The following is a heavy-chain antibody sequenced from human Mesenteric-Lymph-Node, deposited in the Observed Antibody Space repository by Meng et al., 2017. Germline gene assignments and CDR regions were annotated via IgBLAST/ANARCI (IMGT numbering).Heavy chain of an antibody. CDR2: VYHRGDT. D-gene: IGHD1-7*01. V-gene: IGHV4-4*02. J-gene: IGHJ4*02. Sequence: QVQLQEWGPGLVKPSGTLSLTFTVSGDSISSDIWWSWVRQPPGKGLEWIGEVYHRGDTNYNPSLKSRVDISVDKSKNQFYLSLFSVTAADTAVYYCGRDQGRELINHWGQGTLVTVSS. CDR3: GRDQGRELINH. CDR1: GDSISSDIW.